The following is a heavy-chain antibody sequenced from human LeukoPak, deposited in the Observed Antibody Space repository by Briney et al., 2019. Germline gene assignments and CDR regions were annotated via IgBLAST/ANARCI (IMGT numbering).Heavy chain of an antibody. CDR3: ARVDSSSWYGSPKANWFDP. CDR1: GYTFTSYG. D-gene: IGHD6-13*01. J-gene: IGHJ5*02. Sequence: ASVKVSCKASGYTFTSYGISWVRQAPGQGLEWMGWISAYNGNTNYAQKLQGRVTMTTNTSTSTAYMELRSLRSDDTAVYYCARVDSSSWYGSPKANWFDPWGQGTLVTVSS. CDR2: ISAYNGNT. V-gene: IGHV1-18*01.